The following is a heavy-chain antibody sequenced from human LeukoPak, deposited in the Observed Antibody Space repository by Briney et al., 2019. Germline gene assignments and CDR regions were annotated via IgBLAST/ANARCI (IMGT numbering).Heavy chain of an antibody. J-gene: IGHJ4*02. CDR1: GFTFSSYW. CDR3: ASVTVVTDPFYFDS. V-gene: IGHV3-74*01. D-gene: IGHD4-23*01. CDR2: INSDGSST. Sequence: PGGSLRLSCAASGFTFSSYWMHWVRQAPGKGLVWVSRINSDGSSTSYADSVKGRFTISRDNAKNTLYLQMNSLRAEDTAVYYCASVTVVTDPFYFDSWGQGALVTVSS.